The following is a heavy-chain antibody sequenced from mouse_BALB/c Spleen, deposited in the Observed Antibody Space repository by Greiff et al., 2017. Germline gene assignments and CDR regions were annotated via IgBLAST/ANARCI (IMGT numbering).Heavy chain of an antibody. D-gene: IGHD2-3*01. CDR3: AREKDGYLWCFDV. CDR1: GFTFTDYY. CDR2: IRNKANGYTT. V-gene: IGHV7-3*02. J-gene: IGHJ1*01. Sequence: DVKVEESGGGLVQPGGSLRLSCATSGFTFTDYYMSWVRQPPGKALEWLGFIRNKANGYTTEYSASVKGRFTISRDNSQSILYLQMNTLRAEDSATYYGAREKDGYLWCFDVWGAGTTVTVSS.